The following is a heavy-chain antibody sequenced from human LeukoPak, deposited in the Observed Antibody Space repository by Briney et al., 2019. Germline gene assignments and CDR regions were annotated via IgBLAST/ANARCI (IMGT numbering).Heavy chain of an antibody. Sequence: GGSLRLTCAASGFTFSSYAMSWVRQSPGKGREGVSAIIGRGGSIYYADSVKGRFTISRDNSKNTLYLQMNSLRAEDTAVYYCAKGPVYYYDSSGYGEYFQHWGQGTLVTVSS. V-gene: IGHV3-23*01. CDR2: IIGRGGSI. CDR1: GFTFSSYA. J-gene: IGHJ1*01. D-gene: IGHD3-22*01. CDR3: AKGPVYYYDSSGYGEYFQH.